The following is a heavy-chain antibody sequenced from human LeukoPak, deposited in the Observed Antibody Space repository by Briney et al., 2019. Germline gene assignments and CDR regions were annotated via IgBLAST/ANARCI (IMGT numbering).Heavy chain of an antibody. CDR3: AGVDSPYPVIYDSSGYPFDY. CDR1: GFTVSSNY. Sequence: PGGSLRLSCAASGFTVSSNYMSWVRQAPGKGLEWVSVIYSGGSTYYADSVKGRFTISRDNSKNTLYLQMNSLRAEDTAVYYCAGVDSPYPVIYDSSGYPFDYWGQGTLVTVSS. CDR2: IYSGGST. D-gene: IGHD3-22*01. V-gene: IGHV3-66*01. J-gene: IGHJ4*02.